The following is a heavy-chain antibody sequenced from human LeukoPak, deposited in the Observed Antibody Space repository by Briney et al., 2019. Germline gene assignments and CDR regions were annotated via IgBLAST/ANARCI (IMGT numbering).Heavy chain of an antibody. Sequence: GESLKISCKGSGYSFTSYRIGWVRQMPGKGLEWMGIIYPLDSHTRYSPSFQGQVTISADKSISTAYLLWSRLKATDTAMYYCARLSSGWYSNFDYWGQGTLVTVSS. CDR2: IYPLDSHT. J-gene: IGHJ4*02. CDR3: ARLSSGWYSNFDY. D-gene: IGHD6-19*01. CDR1: GYSFTSYR. V-gene: IGHV5-51*01.